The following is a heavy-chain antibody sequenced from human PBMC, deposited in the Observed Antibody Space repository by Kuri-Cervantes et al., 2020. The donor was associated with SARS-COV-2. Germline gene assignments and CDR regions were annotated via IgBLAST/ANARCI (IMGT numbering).Heavy chain of an antibody. V-gene: IGHV3-64D*06. CDR3: VKAPEGPGDY. Sequence: GESLKISCSASGFTFSSYAMHWVRQAPGKGLEYVSAISSNGGSTYYADTVKGRFTISRDNSKNTLYLQMCSLRAEDTAVYYCVKAPEGPGDYWGQGTLVTVSS. CDR2: ISSNGGST. J-gene: IGHJ4*02. CDR1: GFTFSSYA.